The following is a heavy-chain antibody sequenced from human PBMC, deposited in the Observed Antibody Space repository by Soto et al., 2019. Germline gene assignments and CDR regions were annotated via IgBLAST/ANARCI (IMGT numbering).Heavy chain of an antibody. V-gene: IGHV4-59*01. D-gene: IGHD6-6*01. CDR3: ARGTSIAAIDY. CDR1: GGSISSYY. Sequence: SETLSLTCTVSGGSISSYYWSWIRQPPGKGLEWIGYIYYSGSTNYNPSLKSRVTISVDTSKNQFSLRLSSVTAADTAVYYCARGTSIAAIDYWGQGTLVTVSS. CDR2: IYYSGST. J-gene: IGHJ4*02.